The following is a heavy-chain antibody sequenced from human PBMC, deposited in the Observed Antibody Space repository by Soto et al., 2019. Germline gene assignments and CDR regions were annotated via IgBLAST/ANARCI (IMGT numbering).Heavy chain of an antibody. CDR1: GFTFSSYS. D-gene: IGHD2-15*01. J-gene: IGHJ4*02. V-gene: IGHV3-21*01. CDR3: ARAASPVVAAMYY. CDR2: ISSSSSYI. Sequence: LSLTCAASGFTFSSYSMNWVRQAPGKGLEWVSSISSSSSYIYYADSVKGRFTISRDNAKNSLYLQMNSLRAEDTAVYYCARAASPVVAAMYYWGQGTLVTVSS.